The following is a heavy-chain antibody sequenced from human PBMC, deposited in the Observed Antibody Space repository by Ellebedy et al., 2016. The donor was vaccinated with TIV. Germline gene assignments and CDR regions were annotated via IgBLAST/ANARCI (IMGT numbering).Heavy chain of an antibody. Sequence: PGGSLRLSCAASGFTFSDYAMSWVRQAPGQGLEWVAGISGTGESTYSRDSVKGRFTISRDNSKNTRYLQMNSLRGEDTAVYYCAKPGVVYYYDSRGYIKWCDPWGQGTLVTVSS. CDR2: ISGTGEST. V-gene: IGHV3-23*01. J-gene: IGHJ5*02. CDR1: GFTFSDYA. CDR3: AKPGVVYYYDSRGYIKWCDP. D-gene: IGHD3-22*01.